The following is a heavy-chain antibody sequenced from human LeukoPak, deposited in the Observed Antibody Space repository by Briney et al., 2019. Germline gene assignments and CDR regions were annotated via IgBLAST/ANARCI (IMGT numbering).Heavy chain of an antibody. CDR2: ISYSGST. Sequence: SETLSLTCTVSDGSISSYYWSWIRQPPGKGLEWIGYISYSGSTNYKSSLKSRVTMSVDTSKNQFSLKLSSVTAADTAVYYCSRESGPYCPFGHWGQGTLVAVTS. V-gene: IGHV4-59*12. CDR3: SRESGPYCPFGH. CDR1: DGSISSYY. J-gene: IGHJ5*02. D-gene: IGHD1-26*01.